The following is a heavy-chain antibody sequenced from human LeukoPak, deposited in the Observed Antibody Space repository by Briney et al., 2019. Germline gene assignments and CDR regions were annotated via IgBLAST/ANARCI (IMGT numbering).Heavy chain of an antibody. Sequence: GGSLRLSCAASGFTFDDYAMHWVRQAPGKGLEWVSGISWNSGSIGYADSVKGRFTISRDNAKNSLYLQMNSLRAEDTALYYCAVGRWLLSAPLDYWGQGTLVTVSS. CDR3: AVGRWLLSAPLDY. CDR2: ISWNSGSI. CDR1: GFTFDDYA. D-gene: IGHD5-24*01. V-gene: IGHV3-9*01. J-gene: IGHJ4*02.